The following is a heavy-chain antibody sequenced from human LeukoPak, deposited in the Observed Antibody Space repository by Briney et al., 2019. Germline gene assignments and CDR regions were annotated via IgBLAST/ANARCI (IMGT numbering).Heavy chain of an antibody. CDR2: INHGGST. D-gene: IGHD1-14*01. V-gene: IGHV4-39*07. CDR1: GDSITRGIYY. J-gene: IGHJ3*02. Sequence: PSETLSLTCSVSGDSITRGIYYWAWIRQPAGQGLEWIGCINHGGSTYFNPSLKSRVAISVDTSKNQFSLKMSSVTAADTAMYFCARELPADAFDIWGQGTMVTVSS. CDR3: ARELPADAFDI.